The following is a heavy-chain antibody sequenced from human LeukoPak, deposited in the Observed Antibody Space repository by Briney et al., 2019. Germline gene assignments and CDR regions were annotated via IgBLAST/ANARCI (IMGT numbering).Heavy chain of an antibody. CDR1: GFTFSSYS. Sequence: GGSLRLSCAASGFTFSSYSMNWVRQAPGKGLEWVSYISGSSSTIYYADSVKGRFTISRDNAKNSLYLQMNSLRAEDTAVYYCARKAPNCSSTSCSTIDFDYWGQGTLVTVSS. J-gene: IGHJ4*02. CDR3: ARKAPNCSSTSCSTIDFDY. CDR2: ISGSSSTI. V-gene: IGHV3-48*01. D-gene: IGHD2-2*01.